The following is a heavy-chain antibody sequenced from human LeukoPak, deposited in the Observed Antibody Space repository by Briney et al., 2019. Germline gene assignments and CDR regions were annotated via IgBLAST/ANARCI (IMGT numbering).Heavy chain of an antibody. CDR2: VSWNRDII. CDR1: GFIFHDFA. Sequence: GRSLRLSCAASGFIFHDFAMHCVRQAPGKGLEWVSSVSWNRDIINYADSVRGRFTVSRDNDQNSLYLEMNNLRPDDTALYYCVKSGGYFYMDAWGKGTTVIVSS. CDR3: VKSGGYFYMDA. J-gene: IGHJ6*03. V-gene: IGHV3-9*01. D-gene: IGHD2-15*01.